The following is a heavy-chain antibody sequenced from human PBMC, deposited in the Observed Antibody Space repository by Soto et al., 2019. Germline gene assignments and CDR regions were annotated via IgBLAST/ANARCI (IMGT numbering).Heavy chain of an antibody. CDR1: GYTFTSYG. CDR2: ISAYNGNT. D-gene: IGHD3-22*01. J-gene: IGHJ3*02. Sequence: ASVKVSCKASGYTFTSYGISWVRQAPGQGLEWMGWISAYNGNTNYAQKLQGRVTMTTDTSTSTAYMELRSLRSDDTAVYYCARDYDSSGYRNGAFDSWGQGTRVTVSS. V-gene: IGHV1-18*01. CDR3: ARDYDSSGYRNGAFDS.